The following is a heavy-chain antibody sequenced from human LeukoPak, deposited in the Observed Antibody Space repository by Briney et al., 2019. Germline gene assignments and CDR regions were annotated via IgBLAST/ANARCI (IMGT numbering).Heavy chain of an antibody. D-gene: IGHD1-1*01. CDR1: GFTFSIYA. CDR3: ARAATWIYFDY. V-gene: IGHV3-23*01. J-gene: IGHJ4*02. CDR2: FSGSGGST. Sequence: GGSLRLSCAASGFTFSIYAMSWVRQAPGKGLEWVSAFSGSGGSTYYADSVKGRFTISRDNSKNTLYLQMNSLRAEDTAVYYCARAATWIYFDYWGQGTLVTVSS.